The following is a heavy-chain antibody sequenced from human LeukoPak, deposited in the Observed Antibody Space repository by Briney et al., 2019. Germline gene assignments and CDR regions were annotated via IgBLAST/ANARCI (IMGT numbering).Heavy chain of an antibody. Sequence: GRSLRLSCAASGFTFSSYSMNWVRQAPGKGLEWVSGINLNGGSTGYADSVKGRFTISRDNAKNSLYLQMNSLRAEDTALYYCARDPWGIASSRLFDYWGQGTLVTVSS. J-gene: IGHJ4*02. D-gene: IGHD6-13*01. CDR2: INLNGGST. CDR1: GFTFSSYS. V-gene: IGHV3-20*04. CDR3: ARDPWGIASSRLFDY.